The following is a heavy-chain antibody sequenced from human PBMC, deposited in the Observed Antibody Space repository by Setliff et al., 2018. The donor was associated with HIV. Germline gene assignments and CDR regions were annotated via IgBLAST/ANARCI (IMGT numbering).Heavy chain of an antibody. Sequence: GASVKVSCKASGGTFSSYGISWVRQAPGKGLEWMGGFDPEYDKTFYAQKFQGRVTMSEDTSTDTAYMELTSLRSEDTAVYYCATRAYDSSGYLRSRVSGAAFDIWGQGTMVTVSS. CDR1: GGTFSSYG. J-gene: IGHJ3*02. D-gene: IGHD3-22*01. V-gene: IGHV1-24*01. CDR2: FDPEYDKT. CDR3: ATRAYDSSGYLRSRVSGAAFDI.